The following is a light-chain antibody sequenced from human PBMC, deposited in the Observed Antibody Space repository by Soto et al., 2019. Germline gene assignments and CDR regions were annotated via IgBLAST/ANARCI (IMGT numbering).Light chain of an antibody. V-gene: IGLV1-51*01. CDR1: TSNIGNNY. Sequence: QSVLTQPPSVSAAPGQKVTISCSGSTSNIGNNYVSWYQQFPGTAPKLLIYDNNKRPSGIPDRFSGSKSGTSATLGITGLQTGDEADYYCGTWDSSLNEVFFGGGTKVTVL. J-gene: IGLJ2*01. CDR2: DNN. CDR3: GTWDSSLNEVF.